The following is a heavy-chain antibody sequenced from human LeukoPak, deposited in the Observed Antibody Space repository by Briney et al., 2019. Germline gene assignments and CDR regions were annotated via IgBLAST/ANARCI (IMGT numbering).Heavy chain of an antibody. CDR3: ARTDGKQLPPRF. CDR2: IYYSGST. CDR1: GGSISSYY. J-gene: IGHJ4*01. Sequence: SETLSLTCTVSGGSISSYYWSWIRQPPGKGLEWIGYIYYSGSTNYNPSLKSRVTISVDTSKNQFSLKLSSVTAADTAVYYCARTDGKQLPPRFWGQGTLVTVSS. V-gene: IGHV4-59*01. D-gene: IGHD5-18*01.